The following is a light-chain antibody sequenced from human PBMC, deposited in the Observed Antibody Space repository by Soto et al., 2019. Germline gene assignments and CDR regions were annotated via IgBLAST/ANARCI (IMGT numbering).Light chain of an antibody. CDR1: QSISSW. CDR2: KAS. V-gene: IGKV1-5*03. CDR3: QQYNSYSWT. Sequence: DIQMTQSPSTLSASVGDRVTITCRASQSISSWLAWYQQKPGKAPKLLIYKASSLESGVPSRFSGSGSGTEFTLNISSLQPDDFAAYYCQQYNSYSWTFGKGPKVEIK. J-gene: IGKJ1*01.